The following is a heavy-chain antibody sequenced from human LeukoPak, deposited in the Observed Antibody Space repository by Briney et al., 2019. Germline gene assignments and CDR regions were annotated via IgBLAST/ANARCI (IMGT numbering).Heavy chain of an antibody. CDR3: ARGRGSGHKENWFDP. CDR1: VYTFTTYD. V-gene: IGHV1-8*01. J-gene: IGHJ5*02. D-gene: IGHD6-19*01. Sequence: GASVTVSFKSSVYTFTTYDINWVRQATGQGLEWMGWRNPNSGNTGYAQKFQGRVTMTRNTSITTAYMELSSLRSEDTAVYYCARGRGSGHKENWFDPWGQGTLVTVSS. CDR2: RNPNSGNT.